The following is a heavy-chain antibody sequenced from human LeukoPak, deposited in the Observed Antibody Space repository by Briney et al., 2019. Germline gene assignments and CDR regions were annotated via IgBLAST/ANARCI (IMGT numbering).Heavy chain of an antibody. CDR2: IYSGGST. J-gene: IGHJ4*02. D-gene: IGHD2-2*01. Sequence: GGSLRLSCAACGFTFSSNYMIWVRQAPGKGLEWVSDIYSGGSTYYADSVKGRFTISRANSKNTLYLQMNSLRAEDTAVDYCARDQLYSFDYWGQGTLVTVSS. V-gene: IGHV3-53*01. CDR1: GFTFSSNY. CDR3: ARDQLYSFDY.